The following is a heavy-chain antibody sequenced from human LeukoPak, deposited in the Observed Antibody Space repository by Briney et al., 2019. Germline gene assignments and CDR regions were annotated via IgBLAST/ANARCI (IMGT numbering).Heavy chain of an antibody. V-gene: IGHV3-11*05. Sequence: GSLRLSCAASGFTFSDYYMSWIRQAPGKGRDWVSDISSTSIYTNYADSVKGRFTISRDNAKNSLYLQMNSLRAEDTAVYYCAREDGYSSSWYSDYWGQGTLVTVSS. J-gene: IGHJ4*02. CDR1: GFTFSDYY. CDR2: ISSTSIYT. CDR3: AREDGYSSSWYSDY. D-gene: IGHD6-13*01.